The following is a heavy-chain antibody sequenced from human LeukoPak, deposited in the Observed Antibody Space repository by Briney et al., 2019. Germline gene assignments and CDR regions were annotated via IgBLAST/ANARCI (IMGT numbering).Heavy chain of an antibody. Sequence: ASVTVSCTASGYTFTSYAMHWVRQAPGQRFEWMGWINAGNGNTKYSQEFQGRVTITRDTSASTAYMELSSLRSEDMAVYYCARDRGGVVITIGWFDPWGQGTLVTVSS. CDR2: INAGNGNT. J-gene: IGHJ5*02. CDR1: GYTFTSYA. V-gene: IGHV1-3*03. D-gene: IGHD3-22*01. CDR3: ARDRGGVVITIGWFDP.